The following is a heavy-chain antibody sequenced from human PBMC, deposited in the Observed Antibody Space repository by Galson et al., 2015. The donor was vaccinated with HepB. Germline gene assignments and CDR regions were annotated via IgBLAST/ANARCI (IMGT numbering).Heavy chain of an antibody. CDR1: GFIFSDYS. CDR3: VRDLDVSAAILAFDI. D-gene: IGHD2-21*02. J-gene: IGHJ3*02. Sequence: SLRLSCAASGFIFSDYSMNWVRQAPGMGLEWVSSISSSNYYIRYADSVKGRFTISRDNAKNSVYLQMNSLRAEDTAVYYCVRDLDVSAAILAFDIWGQGTMVTVSS. CDR2: ISSSNYYI. V-gene: IGHV3-21*01.